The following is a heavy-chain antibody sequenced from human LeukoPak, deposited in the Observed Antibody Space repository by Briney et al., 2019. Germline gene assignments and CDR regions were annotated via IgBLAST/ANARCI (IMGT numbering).Heavy chain of an antibody. CDR2: IIPIFGTA. J-gene: IGHJ1*01. D-gene: IGHD1-1*01. CDR1: GGTFSSYA. V-gene: IGHV1-69*13. Sequence: ASVKVSCKASGGTFSSYATSWVRQAPGQGLEWMGGIIPIFGTANYAQKFQGRVTITADESTSTAYMELSSLRSEDTAVYYCARSGTTSRAEYFQHWGQGTLVTVSS. CDR3: ARSGTTSRAEYFQH.